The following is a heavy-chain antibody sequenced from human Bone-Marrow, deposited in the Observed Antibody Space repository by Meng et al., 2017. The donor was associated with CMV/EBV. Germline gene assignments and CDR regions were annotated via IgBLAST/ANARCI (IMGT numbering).Heavy chain of an antibody. Sequence: ASVKVSCKASGYTFTGYYMHWVRQAPGQGLEWMGWINPNSGGTNYAQKFQGRVTMTRDTSIRTAYMELSRLRSDDTAVYYCARIKSAIAVAASFDYWGQGTLVTVSS. J-gene: IGHJ4*02. CDR3: ARIKSAIAVAASFDY. D-gene: IGHD6-19*01. CDR1: GYTFTGYY. V-gene: IGHV1-2*02. CDR2: INPNSGGT.